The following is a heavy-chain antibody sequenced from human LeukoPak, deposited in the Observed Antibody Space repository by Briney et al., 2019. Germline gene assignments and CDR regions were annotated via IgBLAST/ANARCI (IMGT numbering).Heavy chain of an antibody. D-gene: IGHD3-10*01. Sequence: SGGSLRLSCVASGFTFSNYGMNWVRQAPGKGLEWVSCISSSSSTIYYADSVKGRFTISRDNAKNSLYLQMNSLRAEDTAVYYCARETYYYGSGSYYSPIDYWGQGTLVTVSS. J-gene: IGHJ4*02. CDR3: ARETYYYGSGSYYSPIDY. CDR2: ISSSSSTI. V-gene: IGHV3-48*01. CDR1: GFTFSNYG.